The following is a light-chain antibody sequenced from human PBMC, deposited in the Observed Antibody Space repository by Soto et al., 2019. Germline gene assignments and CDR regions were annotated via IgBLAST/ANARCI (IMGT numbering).Light chain of an antibody. CDR1: GATYD. Sequence: QSVLTQPPSVSGAPGQRVSISCIGATYDVHWYQQLPGAAPKLLIYGNSNRPSGVPDRFSASKSGTSASLAITGLQAEDEADYYCQSYDNSRSWVFGGGTKLTVL. CDR2: GNS. J-gene: IGLJ3*02. CDR3: QSYDNSRSWV. V-gene: IGLV1-40*01.